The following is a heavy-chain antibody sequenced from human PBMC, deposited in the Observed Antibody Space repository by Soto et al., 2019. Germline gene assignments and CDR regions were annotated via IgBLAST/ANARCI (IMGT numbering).Heavy chain of an antibody. Sequence: ASVKDSCKAIGHTFTSYYMHRVRQAPGQGLEWMGWLNPNSGRTLYAQKFQGRVTRIRDTSISTDYMELCSLRSDGTDVYYCARGSPVWFDRWGEGSLVTVFS. CDR1: GHTFTSYY. CDR3: ARGSPVWFDR. J-gene: IGHJ5*02. CDR2: LNPNSGRT. V-gene: IGHV1-2*02.